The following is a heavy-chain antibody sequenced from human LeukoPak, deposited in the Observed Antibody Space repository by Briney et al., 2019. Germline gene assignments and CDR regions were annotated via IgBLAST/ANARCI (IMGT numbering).Heavy chain of an antibody. Sequence: GASVKVSCKVSGYTLTELSMHWVRQAPGKGLEWMGGFDPEDGETIYAQKFQGRVTMTTDTSTSTAYMDLRSLRSDDTAVYYCARGEGIFFDYWGQGTLVTVSS. D-gene: IGHD3-3*01. V-gene: IGHV1-24*01. CDR1: GYTLTELS. CDR3: ARGEGIFFDY. CDR2: FDPEDGET. J-gene: IGHJ4*02.